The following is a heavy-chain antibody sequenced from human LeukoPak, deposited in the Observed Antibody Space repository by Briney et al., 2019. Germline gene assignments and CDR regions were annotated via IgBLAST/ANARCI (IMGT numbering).Heavy chain of an antibody. D-gene: IGHD2-2*01. CDR1: GGSINNGDYY. Sequence: SETLSLTCTVSGGSINNGDYYWSWIRQPPGKGLEWIGYIYYSGSTYYNPSLKSRVTISVDTSKNQLSLKLSSVTGADMSVYYCARELSVVVPAATFDYFDYWGQGTLVTVSS. J-gene: IGHJ4*02. CDR3: ARELSVVVPAATFDYFDY. CDR2: IYYSGST. V-gene: IGHV4-30-4*08.